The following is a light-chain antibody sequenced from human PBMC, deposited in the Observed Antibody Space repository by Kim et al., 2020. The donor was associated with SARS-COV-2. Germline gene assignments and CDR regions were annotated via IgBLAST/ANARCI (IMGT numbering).Light chain of an antibody. CDR2: AAS. CDR3: QQSHTTPLLS. CDR1: QSIGTY. V-gene: IGKV1-39*01. J-gene: IGKJ4*01. Sequence: DIQMTQSPSSLAASVGDRVTIACRASQSIGTYLNWYQQKPGKAPKLLIYAASSLQSGVPSRFSGSGSGTDFTLTISNVQPEDFATYYCQQSHTTPLLSFGGGTKLDIK.